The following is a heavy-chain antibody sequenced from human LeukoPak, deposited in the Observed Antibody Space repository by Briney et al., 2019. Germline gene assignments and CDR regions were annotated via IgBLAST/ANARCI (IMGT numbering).Heavy chain of an antibody. CDR3: ARACYYDSSGYYDAFDI. Sequence: SETLSLTCAVYGGSFSGYYWSWIRQPPGKGLEWIGEINHSGSTNYNPSLKSQVTISVDTSKNQFSLKLSSVTAADTAVYYCARACYYDSSGYYDAFDIWGQGTMVTVSS. V-gene: IGHV4-34*01. CDR2: INHSGST. J-gene: IGHJ3*02. D-gene: IGHD3-22*01. CDR1: GGSFSGYY.